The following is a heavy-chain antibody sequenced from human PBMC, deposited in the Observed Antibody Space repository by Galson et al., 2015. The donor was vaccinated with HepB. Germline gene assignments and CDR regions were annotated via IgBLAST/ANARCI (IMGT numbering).Heavy chain of an antibody. Sequence: SLRLSCAASGFTFSSYSMNWVRQAPGKGLEWVSSISSSSSYIYYADSVKGRFTISRDNAKNSLYLQMNSLRAEDTAVYYCAGPHGIAVAGHKGWGQGTLVTVSS. CDR2: ISSSSSYI. CDR1: GFTFSSYS. J-gene: IGHJ4*02. D-gene: IGHD6-19*01. V-gene: IGHV3-21*01. CDR3: AGPHGIAVAGHKG.